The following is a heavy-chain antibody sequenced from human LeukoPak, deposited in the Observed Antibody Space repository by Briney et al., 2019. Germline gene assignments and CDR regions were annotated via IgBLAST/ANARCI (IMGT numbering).Heavy chain of an antibody. CDR2: IIPIFGTA. J-gene: IGHJ4*02. CDR1: GGTFSSYA. D-gene: IGHD6-13*01. V-gene: IGHV1-69*13. CDR3: ARGYSSSPPRWAFDY. Sequence: GASVKVSCKASGGTFSSYAISWVRQAPGQGLEWMGGIIPIFGTANYAQKFQGRVTITADESTSTAYMELSSLRSEDTAVYYCARGYSSSPPRWAFDYWGQGTLVTVSS.